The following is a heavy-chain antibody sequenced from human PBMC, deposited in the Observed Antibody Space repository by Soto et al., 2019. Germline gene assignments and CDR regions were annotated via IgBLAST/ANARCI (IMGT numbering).Heavy chain of an antibody. V-gene: IGHV3-30-3*01. D-gene: IGHD3-22*01. CDR1: GFTFSSYA. Sequence: GGSLRLSCAASGFTFSSYAMHWVRQAPGKGLEWVAVISYDGSNKYYADSVKGRFTISRDNSKNTLYLQMNSLRAEDTAVYYCARDRFRRAANYYDSSGYYPAYYFDYWGQGTLVTVSS. CDR2: ISYDGSNK. J-gene: IGHJ4*02. CDR3: ARDRFRRAANYYDSSGYYPAYYFDY.